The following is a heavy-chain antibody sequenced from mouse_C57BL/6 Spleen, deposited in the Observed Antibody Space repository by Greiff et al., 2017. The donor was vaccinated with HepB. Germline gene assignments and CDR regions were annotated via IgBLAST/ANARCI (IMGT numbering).Heavy chain of an antibody. CDR3: ARPDGYGFAY. CDR2: ISSGSSTI. CDR1: GFTFSDYG. J-gene: IGHJ3*01. V-gene: IGHV5-17*01. Sequence: EVHLVESGGGLVKPGGSLKLSCAASGFTFSDYGMHWVRQAPEKGLEGVAYISSGSSTIYYADTVKGRFTISRDNAKNTLFLQMTSLRSEDTAMYYCARPDGYGFAYWGQGTLVTVSA. D-gene: IGHD2-2*01.